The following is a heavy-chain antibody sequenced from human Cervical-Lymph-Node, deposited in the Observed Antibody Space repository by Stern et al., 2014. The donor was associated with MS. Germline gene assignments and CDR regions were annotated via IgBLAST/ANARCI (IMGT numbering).Heavy chain of an antibody. CDR2: INPNSGVT. Sequence: VQLVQSGAEVKKPGASVKVSCKASGYTFTGYYMHWVRQAPGQGLEWMGWINPNSGVTNYAQKFQGWVTMTRDTSISTAYMELSRLRSDDTAVYYCARGRVGATNPLDYWGQGTLVTVSS. CDR1: GYTFTGYY. V-gene: IGHV1-2*04. D-gene: IGHD1-26*01. CDR3: ARGRVGATNPLDY. J-gene: IGHJ4*02.